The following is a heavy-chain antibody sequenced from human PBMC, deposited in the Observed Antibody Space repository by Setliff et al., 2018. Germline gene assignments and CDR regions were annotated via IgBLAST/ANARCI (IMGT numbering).Heavy chain of an antibody. V-gene: IGHV4-38-2*02. Sequence: PSETLSLTCTVSGYSISSGYIWGWIRQPPGKGLEWVGNIGHTGSINYNPSLKSRLTISRDTSKNQVSLKLNSVTATDTAVYYCARGSSGWYSGAFDIWGQGTMVTVSS. CDR3: ARGSSGWYSGAFDI. CDR2: IGHTGSI. CDR1: GYSISSGYI. D-gene: IGHD6-19*01. J-gene: IGHJ3*02.